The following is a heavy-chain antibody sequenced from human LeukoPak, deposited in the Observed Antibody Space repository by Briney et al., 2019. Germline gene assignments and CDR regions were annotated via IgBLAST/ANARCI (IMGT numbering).Heavy chain of an antibody. CDR2: ISAYNGNT. CDR1: GYTFTSYG. V-gene: IGHV1-18*01. Sequence: AAVKVSCKASGYTFTSYGIIWVRQAPGQGLGWMGLISAYNGNTNYAQKLQGRVTMTTDTSTSTAYMELKSLRSDDTAVYYCARDYMALYGSGSYYHPAPHFDYWGQGTLVTVSS. CDR3: ARDYMALYGSGSYYHPAPHFDY. D-gene: IGHD3-10*01. J-gene: IGHJ4*02.